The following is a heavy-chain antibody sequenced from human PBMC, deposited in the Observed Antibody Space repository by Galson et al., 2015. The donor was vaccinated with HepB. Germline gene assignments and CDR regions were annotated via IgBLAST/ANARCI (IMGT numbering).Heavy chain of an antibody. J-gene: IGHJ5*02. Sequence: SLRLSCAASGFMFSNYAMHWVRQAPGKGLEWVALISYDGYNKYYADSVRGRFTISRDNSKNTLYLQMNSLRAEDTALYYCVREQIVVVTSSGLQRNWFDPWGQGTLVTVSS. CDR1: GFMFSNYA. CDR3: VREQIVVVTSSGLQRNWFDP. V-gene: IGHV3-30-3*01. D-gene: IGHD2-21*02. CDR2: ISYDGYNK.